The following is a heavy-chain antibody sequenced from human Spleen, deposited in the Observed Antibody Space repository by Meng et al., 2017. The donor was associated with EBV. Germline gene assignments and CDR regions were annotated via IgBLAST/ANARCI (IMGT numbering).Heavy chain of an antibody. D-gene: IGHD1-1*01. Sequence: HMGESGEGLVPPGASLRLFCEFSGLTISGYWLHWVRQVPGQGLVWVSRIKTDGTVTNYADSVKGRFTISRDNAKNMVYLQMNSLSAEDTAVYYCVRDRTAWNWGQGTLVTVSS. CDR3: VRDRTAWN. CDR2: IKTDGTVT. V-gene: IGHV3-74*01. J-gene: IGHJ4*02. CDR1: GLTISGYW.